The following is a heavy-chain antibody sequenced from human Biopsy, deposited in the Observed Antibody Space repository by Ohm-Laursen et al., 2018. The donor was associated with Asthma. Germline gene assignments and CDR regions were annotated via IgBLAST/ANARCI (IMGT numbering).Heavy chain of an antibody. CDR1: GYPFTDYY. D-gene: IGHD6-13*01. J-gene: IGHJ6*02. CDR3: ARDAAAAGESYYYYGMDV. V-gene: IGHV1-2*04. Sequence: ASVKVSCKASGYPFTDYYMHWVRQAPGQGLEWMGWINPNSGGTNYAQKFQGWVTMTRDTSISTAYMELSRLRSDDTAVYYCARDAAAAGESYYYYGMDVWGQGTTVTVSS. CDR2: INPNSGGT.